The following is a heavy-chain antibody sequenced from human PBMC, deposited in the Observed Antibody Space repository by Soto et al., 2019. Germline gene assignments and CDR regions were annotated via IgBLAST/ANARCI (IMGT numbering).Heavy chain of an antibody. D-gene: IGHD6-19*01. CDR2: ISGSGGST. Sequence: GGSLRLSCAASGFTFSSYAMSWVRQAPGKGLEWVSAISGSGGSTYYADSVKGRFTISRDNSKNTLYLQMNSLRAEDTAVYYCAKDLGSSGWTKTYDYWGQGTLVTVSS. J-gene: IGHJ4*02. CDR3: AKDLGSSGWTKTYDY. CDR1: GFTFSSYA. V-gene: IGHV3-23*01.